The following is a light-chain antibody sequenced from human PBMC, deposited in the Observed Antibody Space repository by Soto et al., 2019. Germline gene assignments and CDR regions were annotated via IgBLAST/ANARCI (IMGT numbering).Light chain of an antibody. V-gene: IGKV3-20*01. CDR1: QSVSSNF. CDR2: GAS. J-gene: IGKJ1*01. Sequence: EIVLTQSPGTLSLSPGDRATLSCRASQSVSSNFLAWYQQKPGQAPRLLIYGASIRATGIPDMFSGSGSGTDFTLAIRRLEPETFAMYYCHQYGSSTRTFGQVTKVEI. CDR3: HQYGSSTRT.